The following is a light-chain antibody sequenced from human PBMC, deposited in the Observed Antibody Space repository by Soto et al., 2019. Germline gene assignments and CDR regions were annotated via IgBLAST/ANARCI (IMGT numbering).Light chain of an antibody. CDR3: LQHSSFPYT. V-gene: IGKV1-17*03. Sequence: DIQMTQSPSAMSASVGDRVTITCRASQDVSTFLAWFQQKPGKVPERLIFGTSTLQSGVPSRFSGRGSGTEFPLTISSLQPEDFATYYCLQHSSFPYTFGQGTRLEI. J-gene: IGKJ2*01. CDR2: GTS. CDR1: QDVSTF.